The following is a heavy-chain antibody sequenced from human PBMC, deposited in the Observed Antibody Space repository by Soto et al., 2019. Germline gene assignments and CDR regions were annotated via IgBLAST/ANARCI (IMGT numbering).Heavy chain of an antibody. CDR3: ASMDYDFWRGYSNYGRDF. V-gene: IGHV1-18*04. CDR2: ISAYNGNT. Sequence: ASVKVSCKASGYTFTSYGISWVRQAPGQGLEWMGWISAYNGNTNYAQKLQGRVTMTTDTSTSTAYMELRSLRSDDTAVYYCASMDYDFWRGYSNYGRDFWGLGSTV. J-gene: IGHJ6*02. CDR1: GYTFTSYG. D-gene: IGHD3-3*01.